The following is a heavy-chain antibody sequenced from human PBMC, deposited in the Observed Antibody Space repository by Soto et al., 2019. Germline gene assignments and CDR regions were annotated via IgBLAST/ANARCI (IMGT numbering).Heavy chain of an antibody. CDR3: VRELGFSSTWPAY. D-gene: IGHD2-2*01. CDR1: GFSLSSYG. J-gene: IGHJ4*02. V-gene: IGHV3-30*19. Sequence: QVQLVESGGGVVQPGRSLRLSCAASGFSLSSYGMHWVRQAPGKGLEWVADSSFDGSDAHYADSVKGRFTISRDSSTLYLQMNRLRGDDTAPYFCVRELGFSSTWPAYWGQGTLVTVSS. CDR2: SSFDGSDA.